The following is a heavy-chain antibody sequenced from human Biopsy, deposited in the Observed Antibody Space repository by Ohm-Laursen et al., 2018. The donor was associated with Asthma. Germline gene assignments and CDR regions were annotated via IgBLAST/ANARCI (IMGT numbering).Heavy chain of an antibody. CDR2: IIPIFGTT. Sequence: GASVKVSCKASGGTFNYAITWVRQAPGQGLEWMGGIIPIFGTTNYAQKFQGRVTITADESTSTAYMELSSLRSEDTAVYYCARSQVGYSSGWSLLLKKFYYSGLDVWGQGTTVTVSS. J-gene: IGHJ6*02. D-gene: IGHD6-19*01. CDR1: GGTFNYA. CDR3: ARSQVGYSSGWSLLLKKFYYSGLDV. V-gene: IGHV1-69*13.